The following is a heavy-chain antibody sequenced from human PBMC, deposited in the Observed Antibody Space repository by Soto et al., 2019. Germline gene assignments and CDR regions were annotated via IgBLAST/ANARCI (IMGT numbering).Heavy chain of an antibody. V-gene: IGHV1-18*01. CDR2: ISAYNGNT. Sequence: GASVKVSCKASGYTFTSYGISWVRQAPGQGLEWMGWISAYNGNTNYAQKLQGRVTMTTDTSTSTAYMELSSLRSQDTAVYYCASGEYYYDRSDYGESQPRGFYGMDVWGQGTTVTV. CDR3: ASGEYYYDRSDYGESQPRGFYGMDV. CDR1: GYTFTSYG. D-gene: IGHD3-22*01. J-gene: IGHJ6*02.